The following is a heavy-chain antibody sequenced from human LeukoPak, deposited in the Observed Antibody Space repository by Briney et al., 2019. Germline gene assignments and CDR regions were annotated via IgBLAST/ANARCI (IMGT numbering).Heavy chain of an antibody. J-gene: IGHJ4*02. CDR1: GFTFSSYG. CDR3: ARDSSMLRGPLVIYYFDF. V-gene: IGHV3-23*01. D-gene: IGHD3-10*01. CDR2: ISGGGDAT. Sequence: GESLRLSCAASGFTFSSYGMSWVRQAPGKGLEWVSTISGGGDATYYADSVKGRFTISRDNSKNTLYLQVNSLRVEDTTVYYCARDSSMLRGPLVIYYFDFWGQGTLVTVSS.